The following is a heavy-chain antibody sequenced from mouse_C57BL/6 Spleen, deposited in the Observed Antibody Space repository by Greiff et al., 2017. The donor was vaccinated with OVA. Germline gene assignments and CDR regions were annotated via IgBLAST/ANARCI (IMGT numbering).Heavy chain of an antibody. D-gene: IGHD2-4*01. CDR3: AREAGDYPFAY. CDR2: INSGSGGT. CDR1: GYAFTNYL. V-gene: IGHV1-54*01. J-gene: IGHJ3*01. Sequence: QVQLQQSGAELVRPGTSVKVSCKASGYAFTNYLIEWVQQRPGQGLEWIGVINSGSGGTNYNEKFKGKATLTADKSSSTAYMQLSSLTSEDSAVYFCAREAGDYPFAYWGQGTLVTVSA.